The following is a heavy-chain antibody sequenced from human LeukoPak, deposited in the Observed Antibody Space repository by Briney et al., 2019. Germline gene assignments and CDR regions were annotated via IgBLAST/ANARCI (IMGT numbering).Heavy chain of an antibody. V-gene: IGHV4-34*01. J-gene: IGHJ6*03. CDR2: INHSGST. CDR1: GGSFSGYY. Sequence: SETLSLTCAVYGGSFSGYYWSWIRQPPGKGLEWIGEINHSGSTNYNPSLQSRVTISVDTSKNQFSLKLSSVTAADTAVYYCASLLPQGYCSSTSCYTLYYMDVWGKGTTVTVSS. D-gene: IGHD2-2*02. CDR3: ASLLPQGYCSSTSCYTLYYMDV.